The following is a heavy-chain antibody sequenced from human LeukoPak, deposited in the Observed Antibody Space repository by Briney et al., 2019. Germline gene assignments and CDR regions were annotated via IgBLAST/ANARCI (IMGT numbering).Heavy chain of an antibody. D-gene: IGHD2-15*01. CDR3: AKVPLSYCSGGSCYLVY. Sequence: GGSLRLSCAASGFTFSSYAMSWVRQAPGKGLEWVSAISGSGGSTYYVDSVKGRFTITRDNSKNTLYLQMNSLRAEDTAVYHCAKVPLSYCSGGSCYLVYWGQGTLVTVSS. CDR1: GFTFSSYA. J-gene: IGHJ4*02. CDR2: ISGSGGST. V-gene: IGHV3-23*01.